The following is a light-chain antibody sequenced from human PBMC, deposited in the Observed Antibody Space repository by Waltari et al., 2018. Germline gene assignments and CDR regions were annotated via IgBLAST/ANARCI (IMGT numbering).Light chain of an antibody. CDR1: QGISNY. V-gene: IGKV1-17*03. Sequence: DIQMTQSPSAMSASVGDRVTITCRASQGISNYLAWFQQKPGKVPKRLIYDASSLQSGVPSRFSGSGSGTEFTLTISSLQPEDFATYYCLQHNTPWTFGQGTKVEIK. J-gene: IGKJ1*01. CDR3: LQHNTPWT. CDR2: DAS.